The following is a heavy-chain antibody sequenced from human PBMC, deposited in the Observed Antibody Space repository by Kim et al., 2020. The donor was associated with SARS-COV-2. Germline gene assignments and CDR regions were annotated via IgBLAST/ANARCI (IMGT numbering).Heavy chain of an antibody. Sequence: KGRFTISRDNAKNSLYLQMNSLRDEDTAVYYCARRGSSWYGNPPENWFDPWGQGTLVTVSS. J-gene: IGHJ5*02. V-gene: IGHV3-48*02. CDR3: ARRGSSWYGNPPENWFDP. D-gene: IGHD6-13*01.